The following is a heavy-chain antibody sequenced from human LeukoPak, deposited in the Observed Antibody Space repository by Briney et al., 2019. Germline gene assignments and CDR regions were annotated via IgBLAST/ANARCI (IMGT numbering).Heavy chain of an antibody. Sequence: ASVKVSCKASGYTFTGYYTHWVRQAPGQGLEWMGWINPNSGGTNYAQKFQGRVTMTRDTSISTAYMELSRLRSDDTAVYYCARRASYYDSSGYYYEVRGFDPWGQGTLVTVSS. D-gene: IGHD3-22*01. CDR1: GYTFTGYY. CDR3: ARRASYYDSSGYYYEVRGFDP. J-gene: IGHJ5*02. CDR2: INPNSGGT. V-gene: IGHV1-2*02.